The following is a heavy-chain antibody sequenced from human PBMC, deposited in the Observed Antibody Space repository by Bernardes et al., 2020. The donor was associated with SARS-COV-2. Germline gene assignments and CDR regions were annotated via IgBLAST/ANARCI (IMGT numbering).Heavy chain of an antibody. CDR1: GGSFSGYY. CDR2: INHSGST. J-gene: IGHJ4*02. D-gene: IGHD3-3*01. Sequence: SETLSLSCAVYGGSFSGYYWSWIRQPPGKGLEWIGEINHSGSTNYNPSLKSRVTISVDTSKNQFSLKLSSVTAADTAVYYCARGRGFDDFWSGYFRPIKFFDYWGQGTLVTVSS. CDR3: ARGRGFDDFWSGYFRPIKFFDY. V-gene: IGHV4-34*01.